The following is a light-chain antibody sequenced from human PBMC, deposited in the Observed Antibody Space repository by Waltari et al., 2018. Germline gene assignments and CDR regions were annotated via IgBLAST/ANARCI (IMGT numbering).Light chain of an antibody. J-gene: IGKJ3*01. CDR1: QGISSY. CDR3: QQLNSYPLS. V-gene: IGKV1-9*01. CDR2: AAS. Sequence: IQLTQSPSSLSASVGDRVTITCRASQGISSYLAWYQQKPGKAPELLIYAASTLQSGVPSRFSGSGSGTEFTLTISSLQPDDFATYYCQQLNSYPLSFGPGTKVDVK.